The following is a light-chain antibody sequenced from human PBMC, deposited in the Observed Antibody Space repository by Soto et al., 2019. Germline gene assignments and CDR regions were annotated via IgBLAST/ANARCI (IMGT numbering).Light chain of an antibody. Sequence: EIVLTQSPATLYLSPGERDTLSCRASQSGSRYFGWYQQKPGQAPKLLIYDASNKATGIPARFSGSGSGTDFTLTISSLEPEDSAVYYCHQRSNWPYTFGQGTKLEIK. J-gene: IGKJ2*01. CDR3: HQRSNWPYT. CDR2: DAS. V-gene: IGKV3-11*01. CDR1: QSGSRY.